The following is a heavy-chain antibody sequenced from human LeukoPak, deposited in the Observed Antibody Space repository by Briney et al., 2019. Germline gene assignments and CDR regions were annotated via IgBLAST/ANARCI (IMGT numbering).Heavy chain of an antibody. CDR2: INPNSGGT. CDR3: ARDLNYGDYVLLDY. D-gene: IGHD4-17*01. CDR1: GYTFTGYY. J-gene: IGHJ4*02. Sequence: ASVKVSCKASGYTFTGYYMHWVRQAPGQGLEWMGWINPNSGGTNYAQKLQGRVTMTTDTSTSTAYMELRSLRSDDTAVYYCARDLNYGDYVLLDYWGQGTLVTVSS. V-gene: IGHV1-2*02.